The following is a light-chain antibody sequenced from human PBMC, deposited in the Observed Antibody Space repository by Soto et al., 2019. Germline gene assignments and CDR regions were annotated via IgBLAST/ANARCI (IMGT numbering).Light chain of an antibody. V-gene: IGKV3D-15*01. CDR3: QQYNNWPPIT. CDR1: QSVSSK. CDR2: GAS. Sequence: ETVMTQSPATLSVSPGERATLSCWASQSVSSKLAWYQQKPGQAPRLLIYGASTRATGIPARFSGSGSGTEFTLTISSLQSEDFAVYYCQQYNNWPPITFGQGTRLENK. J-gene: IGKJ5*01.